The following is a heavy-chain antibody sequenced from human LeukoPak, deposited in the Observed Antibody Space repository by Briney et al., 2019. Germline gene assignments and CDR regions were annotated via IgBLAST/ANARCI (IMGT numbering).Heavy chain of an antibody. CDR2: IRSKAYGGTT. CDR1: GLTFNIAW. J-gene: IGHJ4*02. D-gene: IGHD3-22*01. CDR3: PTVGVYYYAH. Sequence: PGVSLRLSCTASGLTFNIAWVTWVRLAPGRGLEGVGRIRSKAYGGTTDYAEPVKGRLIISRDDSENTAYLQMNSLRTEETGDYYCPTVGVYYYAHWGQGTRVTVSS. V-gene: IGHV3-15*01.